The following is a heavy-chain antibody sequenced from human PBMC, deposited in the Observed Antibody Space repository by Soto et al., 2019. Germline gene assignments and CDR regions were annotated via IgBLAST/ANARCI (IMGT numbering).Heavy chain of an antibody. CDR2: ISWNSGSI. CDR1: GSTFDDYA. Sequence: GGSLRLSCAASGSTFDDYAMHWVRQAPGKGLEWVSGISWNSGSIGYADSVKGRFTISRDNAKNSLYLQMNSLRAEDTALYYCAKDWRSQYDFWSGYQIDYWGQGTLVTVSS. J-gene: IGHJ4*02. CDR3: AKDWRSQYDFWSGYQIDY. V-gene: IGHV3-9*01. D-gene: IGHD3-3*01.